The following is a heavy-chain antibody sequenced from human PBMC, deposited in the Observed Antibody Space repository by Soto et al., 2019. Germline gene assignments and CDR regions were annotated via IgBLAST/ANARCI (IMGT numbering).Heavy chain of an antibody. CDR2: IYWDDDK. CDR1: GFSLSTPGEG. CDR3: EHRAVTGTAFDS. V-gene: IGHV2-5*02. D-gene: IGHD6-19*01. J-gene: IGHJ4*02. Sequence: QITLKESGPTLVKPTQTLTLTCTFSGFSLSTPGEGVAWIRQPPEKALEWLALIYWDDDKRYTPSLKSRLTITKDNSKSQVVLTMTNMDPVDTATYYCEHRAVTGTAFDSWGQGTLVTVSS.